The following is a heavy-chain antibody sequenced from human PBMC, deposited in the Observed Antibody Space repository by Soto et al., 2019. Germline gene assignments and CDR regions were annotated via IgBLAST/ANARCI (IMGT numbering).Heavy chain of an antibody. J-gene: IGHJ4*02. CDR3: ARGGTPIDY. V-gene: IGHV1-18*01. CDR2: ISAYNGNT. CDR1: GYTFTNFG. Sequence: QVQLVQSGAEVKKPGASVKVSCKNSGYTFTNFGLSWVRQAPGQGLEWMGWISAYNGNTNYAQNFQGIVTMTTDTSTSRAYMELSSLRSDYTDVYYWARGGTPIDYWGQGTLVTVSS. D-gene: IGHD3-16*01.